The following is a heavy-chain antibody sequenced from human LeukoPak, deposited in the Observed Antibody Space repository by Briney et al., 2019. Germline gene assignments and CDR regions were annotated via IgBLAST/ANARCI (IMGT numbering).Heavy chain of an antibody. Sequence: GASVKVSCKASGGTFSSYAISWVRQAPGQGLEWMGWISAYNGNTNYAQKLQGRVTMTTDTSTSTAYMELRSLRSDDTAVYYCARGVLLQRFDPWGQGTLVTVSS. CDR1: GGTFSSYA. J-gene: IGHJ5*02. CDR3: ARGVLLQRFDP. CDR2: ISAYNGNT. V-gene: IGHV1-18*01. D-gene: IGHD2-15*01.